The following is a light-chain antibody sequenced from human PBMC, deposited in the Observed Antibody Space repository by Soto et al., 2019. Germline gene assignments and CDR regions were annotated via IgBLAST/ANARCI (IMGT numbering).Light chain of an antibody. Sequence: VLTQSSGTLSWSPGERATLSCMVSQSVATNYLAWYQQKRGQAPRLLIYGASSRATGIPDRFSGSGSGTDFALTISRLEPEDFSVYYCHQYATAPLTFGPGTKVD. CDR1: QSVATNY. V-gene: IGKV3-20*01. CDR3: HQYATAPLT. J-gene: IGKJ3*01. CDR2: GAS.